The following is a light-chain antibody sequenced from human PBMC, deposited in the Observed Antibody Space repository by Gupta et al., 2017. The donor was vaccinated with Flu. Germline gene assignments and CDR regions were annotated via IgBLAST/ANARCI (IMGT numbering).Light chain of an antibody. CDR3: CSYAGSSSMV. J-gene: IGLJ3*02. CDR2: EVN. Sequence: SITISCTGTTSDVANYRFVSWYQECPGEAPKLMIYEVNKRPSGVSSRFSGSKSGNTAYLTISGLQAEDEADYYCCSYAGSSSMVFGGGTKLTVL. V-gene: IGLV2-23*02. CDR1: TSDVANYRF.